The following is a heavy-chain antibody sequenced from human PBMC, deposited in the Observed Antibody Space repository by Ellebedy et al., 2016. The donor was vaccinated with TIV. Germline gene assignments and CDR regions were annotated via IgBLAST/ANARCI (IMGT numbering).Heavy chain of an antibody. Sequence: PGGSLRLSCGASGFTFTGDWMAWVRQAPGKGLEWVANIKPDGTEKYYVDSEKGRFTISRDNAKNSLFLQMDSLRAEDTAVYYCAAGFGTHYWGQGTRVTVSS. CDR2: IKPDGTEK. J-gene: IGHJ4*02. V-gene: IGHV3-7*01. CDR3: AAGFGTHY. D-gene: IGHD3-3*01. CDR1: GFTFTGDW.